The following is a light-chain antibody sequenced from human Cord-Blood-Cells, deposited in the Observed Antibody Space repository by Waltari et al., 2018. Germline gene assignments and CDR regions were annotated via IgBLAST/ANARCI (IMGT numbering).Light chain of an antibody. CDR3: QQYNNWLT. Sequence: EIVMTQSPATLSVSPGERATLSCRTSQSVSSNLAWYQQEPDQAPRLLIYGASTRATEIPGRFRGSGSGTEFTLTISSLQAEDFAVYYCQQYNNWLTFGGGTKVESK. CDR2: GAS. V-gene: IGKV3-15*01. CDR1: QSVSSN. J-gene: IGKJ4*01.